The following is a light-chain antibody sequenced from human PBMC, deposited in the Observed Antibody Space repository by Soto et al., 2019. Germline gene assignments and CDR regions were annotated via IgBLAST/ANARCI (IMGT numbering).Light chain of an antibody. CDR1: QGSSSW. J-gene: IGKJ1*01. CDR2: AAS. Sequence: EIHMTQSPASVSASVGDRVTITCRASQGSSSWLAWYQQKPGKAPKLLIYAASSLQSGVPSRFSGSGSGTEFTLTISSLQPEDVATYYCQKYNSAPRTFGQGTKVDIK. CDR3: QKYNSAPRT. V-gene: IGKV1-12*01.